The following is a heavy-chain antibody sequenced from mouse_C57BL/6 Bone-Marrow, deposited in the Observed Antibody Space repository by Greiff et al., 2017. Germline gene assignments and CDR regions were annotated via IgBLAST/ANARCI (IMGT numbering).Heavy chain of an antibody. D-gene: IGHD1-1*01. CDR2: ISSGGSYT. Sequence: EVHLVESGGDLVKPGGSLKLSCAASGFTFSSYGMSWVRQTPDQRLEWVATISSGGSYTYYPDSVKGRFTISRDNAKNTLYLQMSSLKSEDTAMYYCARHYYYGSSYYYAMDYWGQGTSVTVSS. V-gene: IGHV5-6*01. CDR1: GFTFSSYG. CDR3: ARHYYYGSSYYYAMDY. J-gene: IGHJ4*01.